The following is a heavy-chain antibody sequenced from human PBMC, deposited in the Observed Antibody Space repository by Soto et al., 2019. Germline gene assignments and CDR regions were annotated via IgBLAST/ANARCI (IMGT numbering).Heavy chain of an antibody. J-gene: IGHJ5*02. Sequence: GGSLRLSCAASGFTFSDAWMSWVRQAPGKGLDWVGRIKSKSDGGTTEYAAPVRGRFTISRDDSKNTLYLQMNSLKTEDTAVYYCTTDLWRRAVVVGSTGYFNPWGKGTPVTVSS. CDR1: GFTFSDAW. V-gene: IGHV3-15*01. CDR2: IKSKSDGGTT. CDR3: TTDLWRRAVVVGSTGYFNP. D-gene: IGHD2-15*01.